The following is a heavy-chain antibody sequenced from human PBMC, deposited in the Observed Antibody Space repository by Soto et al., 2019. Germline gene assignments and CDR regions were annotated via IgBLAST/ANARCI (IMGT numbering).Heavy chain of an antibody. CDR3: ARSRSQTYNRFDP. J-gene: IGHJ5*02. CDR1: GDSVSSNSAA. Sequence: SQTLSLTCAISGDSVSSNSAAWNWIRKSPSRGLEWLGRTYYRSKWYNDYAHSVKSRITINPDTSKNQFSLQLNSVTPEDTAVYYCARSRSQTYNRFDPWGQGTLVTGSS. CDR2: TYYRSKWYN. V-gene: IGHV6-1*01.